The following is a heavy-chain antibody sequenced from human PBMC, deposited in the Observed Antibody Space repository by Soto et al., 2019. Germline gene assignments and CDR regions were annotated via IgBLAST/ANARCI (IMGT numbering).Heavy chain of an antibody. D-gene: IGHD3-10*01. Sequence: GGSLRLSCAASGFTFSSYAMHWVRQAPGKGLEWVAVISYDGSNKYYADSVKGRFTISRDNSKNTLYLQMNSLRAEDTAVYYCARNHGSGPRGYYYYGMDVWGQGTTVTGLL. V-gene: IGHV3-30-3*01. J-gene: IGHJ6*02. CDR2: ISYDGSNK. CDR1: GFTFSSYA. CDR3: ARNHGSGPRGYYYYGMDV.